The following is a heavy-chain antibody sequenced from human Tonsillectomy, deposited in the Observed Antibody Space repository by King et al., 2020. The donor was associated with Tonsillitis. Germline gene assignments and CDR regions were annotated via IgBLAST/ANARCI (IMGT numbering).Heavy chain of an antibody. CDR3: ARDSRGYSYGGSGGSYNY. Sequence: QLVQSGGGVVQPGRSLRLSFAASGFTFSSYAMHWVRQAPGKGLEWVAVISYDGSNKYYADSVKGRFTISRDNSKNTLYLQMNSLRAEDTAVYYCARDSRGYSYGGSGGSYNYWGQGTLVTVSS. CDR1: GFTFSSYA. V-gene: IGHV3-30-3*01. J-gene: IGHJ4*02. CDR2: ISYDGSNK. D-gene: IGHD5-18*01.